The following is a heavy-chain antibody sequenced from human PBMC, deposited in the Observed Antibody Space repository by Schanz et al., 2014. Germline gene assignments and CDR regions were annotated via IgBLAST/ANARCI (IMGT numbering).Heavy chain of an antibody. Sequence: DVQLLESGGGLVQPGGSLRLSCAASGFTFNSYAMTWVRQAPGKGLEWVSSISHSGGSKYYADSVKGRFTISRDNSENTVDLQMNSLSADDTAVYYCAKGMGYCSGGTCYDYYYYGLDVWGQGTTVTVSS. D-gene: IGHD2-15*01. J-gene: IGHJ6*02. CDR2: ISHSGGSK. V-gene: IGHV3-23*01. CDR3: AKGMGYCSGGTCYDYYYYGLDV. CDR1: GFTFNSYA.